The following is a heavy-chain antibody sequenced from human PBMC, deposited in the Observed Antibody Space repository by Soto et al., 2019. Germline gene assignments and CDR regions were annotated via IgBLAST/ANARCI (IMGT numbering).Heavy chain of an antibody. J-gene: IGHJ6*02. CDR1: GFSLSTSGVG. D-gene: IGHD5-18*01. CDR2: IYWDDDK. V-gene: IGHV2-5*02. CDR3: AHVNRIQLWPYGMAV. Sequence: SGPTLVNPTQTLTLTCTFSGFSLSTSGVGVGWIRQPPGKALEWLALIYWDDDKRYSPSLKSRLTITKDTSKNQVVLTMTNVDPVDTAIYYCAHVNRIQLWPYGMAVWGQGTTVTVSS.